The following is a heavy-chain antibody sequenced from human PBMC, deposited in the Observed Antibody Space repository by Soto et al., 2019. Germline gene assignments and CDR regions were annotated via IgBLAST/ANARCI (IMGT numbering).Heavy chain of an antibody. J-gene: IGHJ6*02. CDR1: GFTVSSNY. CDR2: IYSGGST. CDR3: AKGLGFWSGYLISRYYYGMDV. Sequence: GGSLRLSCAASGFTVSSNYMSWVRQAPGKGLEWVSVIYSGGSTYYADSVKGRFTISRDNSKNTLYLQMNSLRAEDTAVYYCAKGLGFWSGYLISRYYYGMDVWGQGTTVTVSS. V-gene: IGHV3-53*05. D-gene: IGHD3-3*01.